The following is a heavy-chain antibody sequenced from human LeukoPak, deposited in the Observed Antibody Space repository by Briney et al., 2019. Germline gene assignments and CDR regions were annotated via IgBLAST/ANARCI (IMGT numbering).Heavy chain of an antibody. CDR3: AKDRWFGELSDYYYGMDV. V-gene: IGHV3-30*18. CDR2: ISYDGNNK. J-gene: IGHJ6*02. D-gene: IGHD3-10*01. Sequence: GGSLRLSCAASGFTFSTYGMHWVRRAPGKGLEWVAVISYDGNNKYYADSVKGRFTISRDNSKNTLYLQMNSLRAEDTAVYYCAKDRWFGELSDYYYGMDVWGQGTTVTVSS. CDR1: GFTFSTYG.